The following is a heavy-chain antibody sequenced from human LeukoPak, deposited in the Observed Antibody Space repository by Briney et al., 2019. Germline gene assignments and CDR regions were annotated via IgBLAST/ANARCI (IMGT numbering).Heavy chain of an antibody. Sequence: GGSLRLSCAASGFTFSSYAMHWVRQAPGKGLEWVAVISYDGSNKYYADSVKGRFTISRDNSKNTLYLQMNSLRAEDTAVYYCARLAIAVAGTYFDYWGQGTLVTVSS. V-gene: IGHV3-30-3*01. D-gene: IGHD6-19*01. CDR1: GFTFSSYA. CDR3: ARLAIAVAGTYFDY. J-gene: IGHJ4*02. CDR2: ISYDGSNK.